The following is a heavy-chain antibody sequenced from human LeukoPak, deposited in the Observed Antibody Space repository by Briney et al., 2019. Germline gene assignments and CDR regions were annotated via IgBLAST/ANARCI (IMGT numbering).Heavy chain of an antibody. V-gene: IGHV3-11*06. CDR1: GSTSVDYY. CDR2: ISSSSSYT. J-gene: IGHJ4*02. D-gene: IGHD4-17*01. CDR3: ARDYGDYAFDY. Sequence: GGSRGPSGAPSGSTSVDYYMGWIGQPPGRGRGWVSYISSSSSYTNYADSVKGRFTISRDNAKNSLYLQMNSLRAEDTAVYYCARDYGDYAFDYWGQGTLATVSS.